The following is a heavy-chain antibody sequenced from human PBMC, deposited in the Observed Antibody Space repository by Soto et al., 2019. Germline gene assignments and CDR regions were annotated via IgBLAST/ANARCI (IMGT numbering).Heavy chain of an antibody. CDR1: GGSISSYY. D-gene: IGHD3-22*01. CDR3: VKVSSGYQISAFDY. CDR2: IYYSGST. J-gene: IGHJ4*02. Sequence: PSETLSLTCTVSGGSISSYYWSWIRQPPGKGLEWIGYIYYSGSTNYNPSLKSRVTTSLDTSKNQFSLKLGSVTAADTAVYYCVKVSSGYQISAFDYWGQGTLVTVSS. V-gene: IGHV4-59*01.